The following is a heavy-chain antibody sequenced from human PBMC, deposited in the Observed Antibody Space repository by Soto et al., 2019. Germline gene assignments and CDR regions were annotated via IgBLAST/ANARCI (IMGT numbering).Heavy chain of an antibody. V-gene: IGHV2-5*02. CDR2: IYWDDDK. CDR1: GFSLSTSGVG. Sequence: QITLKESGPTLVKPTQTLTLTCTFSGFSLSTSGVGVGWIRQPPGKALEWLALIYWDDDKRYSPSLKSRLTIPQALSKNPVVFTMTEMDPVDTASYYCAILLRYFDWLFPGWYRYGMDVWGQGTTVTVSS. CDR3: AILLRYFDWLFPGWYRYGMDV. D-gene: IGHD3-9*01. J-gene: IGHJ6*02.